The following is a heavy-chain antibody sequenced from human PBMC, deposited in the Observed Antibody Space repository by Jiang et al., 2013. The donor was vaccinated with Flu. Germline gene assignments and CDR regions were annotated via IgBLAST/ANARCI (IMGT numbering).Heavy chain of an antibody. CDR2: INHSGGT. J-gene: IGHJ5*02. Sequence: LLKPSETLSLTCAVYGGSFSGYYWNWIRQPPAKGLQWIGEINHSGGTNYNPSLKSRVTISVDTSKNQFSLKLYSVTAADTAVYYCARDLVVPAVDGRKNSFDPWGQGTLVTVSS. CDR3: ARDLVVPAVDGRKNSFDP. V-gene: IGHV4-34*01. D-gene: IGHD2-2*01. CDR1: GGSFSGYY.